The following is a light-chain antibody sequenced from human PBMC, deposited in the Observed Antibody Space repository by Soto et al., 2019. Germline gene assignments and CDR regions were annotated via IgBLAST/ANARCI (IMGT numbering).Light chain of an antibody. CDR3: QQYNNWPPWT. CDR1: QSVSAK. CDR2: HAS. Sequence: ESVLTQSPTTLSLSPGDKAPLSCRASQSVSAKIAWYQQKPGQAPRLLIYHASARATGIPARFSGSGGCTKVTLIIIGLQYADFAVYYCQQYNNWPPWTFGQGAKVDI. V-gene: IGKV3-15*01. J-gene: IGKJ1*01.